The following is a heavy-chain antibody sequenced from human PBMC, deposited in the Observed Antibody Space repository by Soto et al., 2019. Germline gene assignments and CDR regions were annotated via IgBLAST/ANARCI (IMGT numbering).Heavy chain of an antibody. CDR1: GGSISNISYC. Sequence: SEPLSLTCTVSGGSISNISYCWGWIRQPPGKGLEWIGSIYYSGSTYYNPSLKSRVTISVDTSKNQFSLKLSSVTAADTAVYYCARFNGSGYYFDYWGQGTLVTVSS. V-gene: IGHV4-39*07. CDR3: ARFNGSGYYFDY. D-gene: IGHD5-12*01. CDR2: IYYSGST. J-gene: IGHJ4*02.